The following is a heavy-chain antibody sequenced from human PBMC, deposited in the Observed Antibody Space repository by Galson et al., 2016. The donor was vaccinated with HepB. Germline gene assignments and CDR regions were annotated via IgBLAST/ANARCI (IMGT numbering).Heavy chain of an antibody. CDR1: GFTFSSYA. V-gene: IGHV3-49*04. CDR2: IRSKGFGGTA. J-gene: IGHJ4*02. D-gene: IGHD3-10*01. Sequence: SLRLSCAASGFTFSSYAMSWVRQAPGKGPEWVGFIRSKGFGGTAEYAASVKGRFTISRDDSKSIAYLQMNSLKTEDTAMYYCVRRRYGSGNYRFFDYWGQGSLVTVSS. CDR3: VRRRYGSGNYRFFDY.